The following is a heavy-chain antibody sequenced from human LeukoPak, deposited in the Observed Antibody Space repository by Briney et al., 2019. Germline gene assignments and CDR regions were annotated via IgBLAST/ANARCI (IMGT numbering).Heavy chain of an antibody. J-gene: IGHJ4*02. Sequence: ASATVSCQASGYTFTGYYMHWVRQAPGHGLEWMGRINPSSGGTNYAQNFPGRVTMPTATSIRTAYKELSRLRSDDTAVYYCARQSSLVPAAIHYFDYWGQGTLVTVSS. CDR2: INPSSGGT. D-gene: IGHD2-2*01. CDR1: GYTFTGYY. V-gene: IGHV1-2*06. CDR3: ARQSSLVPAAIHYFDY.